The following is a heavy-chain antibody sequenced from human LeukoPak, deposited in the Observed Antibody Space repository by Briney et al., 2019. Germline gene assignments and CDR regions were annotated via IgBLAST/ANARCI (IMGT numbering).Heavy chain of an antibody. D-gene: IGHD1-26*01. CDR3: ARWGGAALDY. CDR1: GGSFSGYY. J-gene: IGHJ4*02. CDR2: INHSGST. Sequence: SETLSLTCAVYGGSFSGYYWSWIRQPPGKGLEWIGEINHSGSTNYNPSLKSRVTISVDTSKNQFSLKLSSVAAADTAVYYCARWGGAALDYWGQGTLVTVSS. V-gene: IGHV4-34*01.